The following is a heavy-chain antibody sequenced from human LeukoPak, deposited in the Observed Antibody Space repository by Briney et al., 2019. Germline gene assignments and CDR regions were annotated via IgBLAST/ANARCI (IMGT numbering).Heavy chain of an antibody. J-gene: IGHJ4*02. V-gene: IGHV3-30*04. Sequence: AGGSLRLSCAASGFTFSSYAMSWVRQAPGKGLEWVAVISYDGSNKYYADSVKGRFTISRDNSKNTLYLQMNSLRAEDTAVYYCARDLSMVTRGLGVPWGMPDYWGQGTLVTVSS. CDR2: ISYDGSNK. D-gene: IGHD3-16*01. CDR3: ARDLSMVTRGLGVPWGMPDY. CDR1: GFTFSSYA.